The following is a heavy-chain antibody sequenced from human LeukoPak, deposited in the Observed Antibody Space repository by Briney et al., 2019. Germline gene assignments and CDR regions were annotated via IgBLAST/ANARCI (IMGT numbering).Heavy chain of an antibody. J-gene: IGHJ4*02. Sequence: PSETLSLTCSVSGGSVISTSYYWAWIRQPPGKGLEWVGSIFYNGDTYYNPSLESRATISVDTSKNQFSLKLTSVTAADTAVYYCARQGSGYSFGWWGQGTLV. V-gene: IGHV4-39*01. CDR1: GGSVISTSYY. D-gene: IGHD5-18*01. CDR2: IFYNGDT. CDR3: ARQGSGYSFGW.